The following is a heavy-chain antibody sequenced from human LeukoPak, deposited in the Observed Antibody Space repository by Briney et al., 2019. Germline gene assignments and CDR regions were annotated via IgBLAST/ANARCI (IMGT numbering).Heavy chain of an antibody. Sequence: GESLKISCETSGYSFTTYWIDWVRQMPGKGLEWMGIIYPGDSDTRYSPSFQGQVTISADKSISTAYLQWSSLKASDTAMYYCARTNTMGEIDYWGQGTLVTVSS. CDR3: ARTNTMGEIDY. CDR2: IYPGDSDT. J-gene: IGHJ4*02. CDR1: GYSFTTYW. V-gene: IGHV5-51*01. D-gene: IGHD3-16*01.